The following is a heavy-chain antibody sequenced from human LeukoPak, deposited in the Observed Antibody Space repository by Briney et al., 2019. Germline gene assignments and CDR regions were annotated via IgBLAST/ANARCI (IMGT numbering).Heavy chain of an antibody. Sequence: GASVKVSCKASGYTFTSYYMHWVRQAPGQGLEWMGIIKPSGGSTSYAQKFQGRVTMTRDTSTSTVYMELSSLRSEDTAVYYCARDRWCSGGSCYSGGVGWFDPWGQGTLVTVSS. J-gene: IGHJ5*02. CDR1: GYTFTSYY. CDR2: IKPSGGST. CDR3: ARDRWCSGGSCYSGGVGWFDP. V-gene: IGHV1-46*01. D-gene: IGHD2-15*01.